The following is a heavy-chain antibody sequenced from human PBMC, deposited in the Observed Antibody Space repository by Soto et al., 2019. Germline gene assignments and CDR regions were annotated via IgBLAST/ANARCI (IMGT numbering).Heavy chain of an antibody. Sequence: EVQLVESGGGLVQPGGSLRLSCTASGFTFSGYWMSWVRQAPGKGLEWVANIKEDGSQQYYVDSGKGRFTISRDNSKDSVFLQMDSLRAEDTGLCYCARDSVSANTDWTFRFDYWGQGMLVTVS. CDR1: GFTFSGYW. J-gene: IGHJ4*02. D-gene: IGHD6-19*01. CDR2: IKEDGSQQ. V-gene: IGHV3-7*03. CDR3: ARDSVSANTDWTFRFDY.